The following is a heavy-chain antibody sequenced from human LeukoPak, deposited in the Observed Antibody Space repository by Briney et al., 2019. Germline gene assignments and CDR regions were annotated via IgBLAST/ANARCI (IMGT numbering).Heavy chain of an antibody. CDR3: ARAAADTIGYFQH. V-gene: IGHV3-11*01. J-gene: IGHJ1*01. D-gene: IGHD6-13*01. CDR2: ISSSGSTI. Sequence: PGRSLRLSCAASGFTFSDYYMSWIRQAPGKGLEWISYISSSGSTIYYADSVKGRFTISRDNAKNSLYLQMNSLRAEDTAVYYCARAAADTIGYFQHWGQGTLVTVSS. CDR1: GFTFSDYY.